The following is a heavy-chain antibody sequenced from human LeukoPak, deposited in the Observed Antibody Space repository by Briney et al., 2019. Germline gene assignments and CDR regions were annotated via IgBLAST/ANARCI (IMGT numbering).Heavy chain of an antibody. CDR3: ARRYRSSWYGSEGVEDWFDP. CDR2: ISAYNGNT. V-gene: IGHV1-18*01. D-gene: IGHD6-13*01. Sequence: ASVKVSCKASGYTFTSYGISWVRQAPGQGLEWMGWISAYNGNTNYAQKLQGRVTMTTDTSTSTAYMELRSLRSDDTAVYYCARRYRSSWYGSEGVEDWFDPWGQGTLVTVSS. J-gene: IGHJ5*02. CDR1: GYTFTSYG.